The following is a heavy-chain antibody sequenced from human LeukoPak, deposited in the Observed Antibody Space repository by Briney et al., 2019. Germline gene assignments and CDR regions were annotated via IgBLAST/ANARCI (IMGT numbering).Heavy chain of an antibody. V-gene: IGHV3-9*01. D-gene: IGHD6-13*01. CDR3: AKDKFMAAAGYFDY. CDR2: ISWNSGSI. CDR1: GFTFDDYA. J-gene: IGHJ4*02. Sequence: GGSLRLSCAASGFTFDDYAMHWVRQAPGKGLEWVSGISWNSGSIGYADSVKGRFTISRDNAKNSLYLQMNSLRAEDTALYYCAKDKFMAAAGYFDYRGQGTLVTVSS.